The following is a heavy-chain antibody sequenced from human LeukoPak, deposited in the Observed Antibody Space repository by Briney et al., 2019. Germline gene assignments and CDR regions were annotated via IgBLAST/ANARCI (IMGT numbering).Heavy chain of an antibody. CDR2: ITTGGSST. D-gene: IGHD6-19*01. CDR3: ARVRYDSGWYDY. CDR1: GFTFSAYA. Sequence: GGSLRLSCAASGFTFSAYAMAWVRQAPGKGLECVSHITTGGSSTFHADSVKGRFTISRDNAKNSLYLQMNSLRGEDTAVYYCARVRYDSGWYDYWGQGTLVTVSS. V-gene: IGHV3-48*04. J-gene: IGHJ4*02.